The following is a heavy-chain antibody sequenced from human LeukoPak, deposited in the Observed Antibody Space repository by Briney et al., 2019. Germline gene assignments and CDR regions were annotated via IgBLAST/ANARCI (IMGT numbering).Heavy chain of an antibody. V-gene: IGHV1-18*01. J-gene: IGHJ4*02. CDR2: ITTYNGNR. CDR3: AXXXXXXXXXPRDX. Sequence: GASVKVSCKASGYTLSDYGISWVRQAPGQGLEWVGWITTYNGNRKYAEKFQGRVTMTTDTSTSTYYMEMRSLRSDDTAIYYCAXXXXXXXXXPRDXXGQGTQITVST. CDR1: GYTLSDYG.